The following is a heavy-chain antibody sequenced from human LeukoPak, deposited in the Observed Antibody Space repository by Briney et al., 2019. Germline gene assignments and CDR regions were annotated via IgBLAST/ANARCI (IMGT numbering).Heavy chain of an antibody. CDR1: GFTFSIYA. J-gene: IGHJ3*01. CDR2: ITATTSST. V-gene: IGHV3-23*01. D-gene: IGHD4-23*01. Sequence: GGSLRLSCAPSGFTFSIYAMHWVRQAPGKGLEWVSTITATTSSTSYADSVKGRFTISRDNSKRTLYLQMNSLRAEDTAMYYCAKDPNGDYVGAFDFWGQGTLVTVSS. CDR3: AKDPNGDYVGAFDF.